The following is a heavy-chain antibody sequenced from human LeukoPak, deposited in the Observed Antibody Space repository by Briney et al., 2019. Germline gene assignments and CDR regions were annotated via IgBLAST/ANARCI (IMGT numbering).Heavy chain of an antibody. CDR1: GYTFTSYY. CDR3: ARVRQGPTRADAFDI. V-gene: IGHV1-46*01. CDR2: INPSGGST. Sequence: ASVKVSCKASGYTFTSYYMHWVRQAPGQGLEWMGIINPSGGSTSYAQKFQGRVTMTRDMSTSTVYMELSSLRSEDTAVYYCARVRQGPTRADAFDIWGQGTMVTVSS. J-gene: IGHJ3*02.